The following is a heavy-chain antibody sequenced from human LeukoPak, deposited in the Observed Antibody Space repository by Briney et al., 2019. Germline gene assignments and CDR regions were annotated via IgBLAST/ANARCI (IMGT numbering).Heavy chain of an antibody. CDR2: ISGSGGST. V-gene: IGHV3-23*01. CDR1: GFTFSSYA. Sequence: GGSLRLSCAASGFTFSSYAMSWVRQAQGKGLEGVSPISGSGGSTYYADSVKGRFTISRDNSKNTLYLQMNSLRAEDTAVYYCAARIVVVPAAIEGNDAFDIWGQGTMVTVSS. CDR3: AARIVVVPAAIEGNDAFDI. D-gene: IGHD2-2*02. J-gene: IGHJ3*02.